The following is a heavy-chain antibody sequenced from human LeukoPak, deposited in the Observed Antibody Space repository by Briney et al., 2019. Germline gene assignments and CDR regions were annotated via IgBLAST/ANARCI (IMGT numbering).Heavy chain of an antibody. CDR3: ARSLAGWDDYFDY. CDR1: GFTVSNHY. CDR2: IYIAGTT. Sequence: GGSLRLSCAASGFTVSNHYMSWVRRAPGKGLEWVSPIYIAGTTHYADSVKGRFTISRDHSKNTLYLQMNSLRDDDTAVYYCARSLAGWDDYFDYWGQGALVTVSS. J-gene: IGHJ4*02. V-gene: IGHV3-66*01. D-gene: IGHD6-19*01.